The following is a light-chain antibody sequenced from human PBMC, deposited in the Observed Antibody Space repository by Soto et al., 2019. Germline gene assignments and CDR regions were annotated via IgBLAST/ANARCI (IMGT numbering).Light chain of an antibody. V-gene: IGKV1-39*01. CDR2: AAS. CDR3: QQSYSTPVT. Sequence: DIQMTQSPSSLSASVGDRVTITCRASQPISTYLNWFRQKSGKAPELLIHAASSSASGVPSRFSGSESGTDFTLTISSLQPEDFATYYCQQSYSTPVTFGQGTRLEIK. J-gene: IGKJ5*01. CDR1: QPISTY.